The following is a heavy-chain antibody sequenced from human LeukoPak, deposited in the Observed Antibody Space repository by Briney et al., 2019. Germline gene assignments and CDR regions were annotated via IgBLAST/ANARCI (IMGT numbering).Heavy chain of an antibody. D-gene: IGHD2-2*01. CDR1: GGTFSSYA. Sequence: ASVKVSCKASGGTFSSYAISWVRQAPGQGLEWMGGIIPIFGTANYAQKFQGRVTITTDESTSTAYMELSSLRSEDTAVYYCARGGVVAAAIRGVGLLGNYYYYYMDVWGKGTTVTVSS. CDR2: IIPIFGTA. CDR3: ARGGVVAAAIRGVGLLGNYYYYYMDV. J-gene: IGHJ6*03. V-gene: IGHV1-69*05.